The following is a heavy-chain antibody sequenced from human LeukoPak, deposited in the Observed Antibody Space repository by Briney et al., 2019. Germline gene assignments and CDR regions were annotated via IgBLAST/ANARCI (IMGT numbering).Heavy chain of an antibody. J-gene: IGHJ4*02. CDR1: GFTFSSYE. V-gene: IGHV3-48*03. CDR3: ARDRFGGWSSGGFDY. Sequence: PGGSLRLSCAASGFTFSSYEMNWVRQAPGKGLEWVSFISSSGSFIYYADSVKGRFTISRDNAKNSLYLQMNSLRAEDTAVYYCARDRFGGWSSGGFDYWGQGTLVTVSS. CDR2: ISSSGSFI. D-gene: IGHD6-19*01.